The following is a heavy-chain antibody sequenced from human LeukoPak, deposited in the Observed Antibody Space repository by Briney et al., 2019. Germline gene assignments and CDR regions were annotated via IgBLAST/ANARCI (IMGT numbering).Heavy chain of an antibody. CDR2: IIPILGIA. D-gene: IGHD5-12*01. V-gene: IGHV1-69*04. CDR3: ARDYGGHEPQYYYYYGMDV. CDR1: GGTFSSYA. Sequence: GASVKVSCKASGGTFSSYAISWVRQAPGQGLEWMGRIIPILGIANYAQKFQGRVTITADKSTSTAYMELSSLRSEDTAVYYCARDYGGHEPQYYYYYGMDVWGQGTTVTVSS. J-gene: IGHJ6*02.